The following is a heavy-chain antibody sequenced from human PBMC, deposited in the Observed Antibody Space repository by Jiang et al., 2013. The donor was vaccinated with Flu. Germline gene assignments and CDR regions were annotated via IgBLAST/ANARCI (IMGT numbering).Heavy chain of an antibody. J-gene: IGHJ4*02. CDR3: ARDRGSGWFIY. Sequence: EWMGWISAYNGKTNYAQKFQGRVTMTTDTSTSTAYMELRSLRSDDTAVYYCARDRGSGWFIYWGQGTLVTVSS. V-gene: IGHV1-18*01. D-gene: IGHD6-19*01. CDR2: ISAYNGKT.